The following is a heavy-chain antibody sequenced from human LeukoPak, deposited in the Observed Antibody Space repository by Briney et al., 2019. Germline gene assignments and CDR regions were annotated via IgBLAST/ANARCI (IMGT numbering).Heavy chain of an antibody. V-gene: IGHV3-7*03. D-gene: IGHD5-12*01. CDR3: ARDGMATINS. J-gene: IGHJ4*02. CDR2: IKQDGSEK. CDR1: GFIFSTYW. Sequence: GSLRLSCAASGFIFSTYWMSWVRQAPGKGLEWVANIKQDGSEKYYVDSVKGRFTISRDNAKNLLYLQMNSLRAEDTAVYYCARDGMATINSWGQGTVVTVSS.